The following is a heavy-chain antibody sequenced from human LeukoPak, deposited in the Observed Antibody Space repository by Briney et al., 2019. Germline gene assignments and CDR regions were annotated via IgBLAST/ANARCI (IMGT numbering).Heavy chain of an antibody. V-gene: IGHV1-2*02. D-gene: IGHD2-2*02. J-gene: IGHJ5*02. Sequence: ASVKVSCKASGYSFSGYYIHWVRQAPGQGLEWMGWINPKSGGTQFKENFQGRVTMTRDSSISTAYLELSGLRSDDTAIYYCARADFLYTGLAVATATRYTRMVTWLDPWGQGTLVTVSS. CDR3: ARADFLYTGLAVATATRYTRMVTWLDP. CDR2: INPKSGGT. CDR1: GYSFSGYY.